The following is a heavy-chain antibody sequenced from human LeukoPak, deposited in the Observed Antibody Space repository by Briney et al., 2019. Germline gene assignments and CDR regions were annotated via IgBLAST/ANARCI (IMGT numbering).Heavy chain of an antibody. V-gene: IGHV1-18*01. CDR3: ARGGYCSSTSCWPPDY. Sequence: GASVKVSCKASGYTFTSYGISWVRQAPGQGLEWMGWISAYNGNTNYAQKLQGGVTMTTDTSTSTAYMELRSLRSDDTAVYYCARGGYCSSTSCWPPDYWGQGTLVTVSS. D-gene: IGHD2-2*01. CDR2: ISAYNGNT. J-gene: IGHJ4*02. CDR1: GYTFTSYG.